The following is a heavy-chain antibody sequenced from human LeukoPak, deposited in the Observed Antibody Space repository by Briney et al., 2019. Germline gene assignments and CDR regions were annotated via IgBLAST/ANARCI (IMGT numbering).Heavy chain of an antibody. J-gene: IGHJ4*02. CDR3: VRDLMTTQTWDFDY. V-gene: IGHV1-2*02. D-gene: IGHD3-16*01. CDR1: GYTFTGYY. CDR2: INPNRGAT. Sequence: GASVKVSCKGSGYTFTGYYMHWVRQAPGQGLAWMAWINPNRGATNYAQRFQGRVTVTRDTSISTAYMELSSLESDDTAVYYCVRDLMTTQTWDFDYWGQGTLVSVSS.